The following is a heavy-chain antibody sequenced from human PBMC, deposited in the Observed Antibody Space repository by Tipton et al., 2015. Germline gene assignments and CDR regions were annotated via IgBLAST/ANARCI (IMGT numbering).Heavy chain of an antibody. J-gene: IGHJ4*02. CDR1: GYTFTTYF. V-gene: IGHV1-46*01. CDR3: ARAAHRPIYDSSGSHYFDY. D-gene: IGHD6-19*01. CDR2: INPSGGIP. Sequence: QSGPELKKPGASVKVSCKTSGYTFTTYFMHWVRQAPGQGLEWLGMINPSGGIPNYARKIQGRVSLTWDMSTNTVYMELSSLRSDDTAMYYCARAAHRPIYDSSGSHYFDYWGQGTLVTVSS.